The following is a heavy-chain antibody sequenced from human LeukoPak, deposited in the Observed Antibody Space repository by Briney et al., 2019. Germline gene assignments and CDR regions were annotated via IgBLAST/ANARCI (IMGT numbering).Heavy chain of an antibody. CDR2: IIPILGIA. D-gene: IGHD6-25*01. Sequence: SVKVSCKASGGTFSSYAISWVRQAPGQGLEWMGRIIPILGIANYAQKFQGRVTITADKSTSTAYMELSSLRSEDTAVYYCASEVYSGGSYYYYGVDVWGQGTTVTVSS. V-gene: IGHV1-69*04. J-gene: IGHJ6*02. CDR3: ASEVYSGGSYYYYGVDV. CDR1: GGTFSSYA.